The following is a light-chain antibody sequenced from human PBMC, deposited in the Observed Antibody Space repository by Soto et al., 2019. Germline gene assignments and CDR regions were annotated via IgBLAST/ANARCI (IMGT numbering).Light chain of an antibody. CDR1: QDISNF. Sequence: DIQLTQSPSFLSASVGDRVTITCRASQDISNFLAWFQQKPGRAPKLLIYAVFTLQSGVPSRFSGSGSGAEFTLTISSLQPDDFATYYCQHYNSYSEAFGQGTKVDIK. CDR2: AVF. J-gene: IGKJ1*01. V-gene: IGKV1-9*01. CDR3: QHYNSYSEA.